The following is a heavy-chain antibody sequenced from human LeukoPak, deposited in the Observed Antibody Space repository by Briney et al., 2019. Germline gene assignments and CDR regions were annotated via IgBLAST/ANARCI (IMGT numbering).Heavy chain of an antibody. CDR3: ARDGGSYSDY. CDR1: GGSISSYY. J-gene: IGHJ4*02. D-gene: IGHD1-26*01. CDR2: IYYSGNT. V-gene: IGHV4-59*01. Sequence: PSETLSLTCTVSGGSISSYYWSWIRQPPGKGLEWVGYIYYSGNTNYNPSLKSRVTMSVDTSKNQFSLKLSSVTAADTAVYYCARDGGSYSDYWGQGTLVTVSS.